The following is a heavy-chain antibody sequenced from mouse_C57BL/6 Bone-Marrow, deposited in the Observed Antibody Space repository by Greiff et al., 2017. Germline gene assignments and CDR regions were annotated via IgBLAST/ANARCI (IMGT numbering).Heavy chain of an antibody. CDR3: TRDAYGSPTAY. CDR2: ISSGGGYI. D-gene: IGHD1-1*01. J-gene: IGHJ3*01. Sequence: VQLKESGEGLVKPGGSLKLSCAASGFTFSSYAMSWVRQTPEKRLEWVAYISSGGGYIYYVDTVKGRFTISRDKARNTLYLQMSSLKSEDTAMFYCTRDAYGSPTAYWGQGTLVTVSA. V-gene: IGHV5-9-1*02. CDR1: GFTFSSYA.